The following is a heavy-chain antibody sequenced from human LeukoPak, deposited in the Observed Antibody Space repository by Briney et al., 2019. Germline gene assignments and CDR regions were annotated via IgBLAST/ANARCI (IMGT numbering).Heavy chain of an antibody. D-gene: IGHD1-7*01. CDR3: AKDVYNWNFYFDY. CDR2: ISASGYST. J-gene: IGHJ4*02. CDR1: GFTFSSYA. V-gene: IGHV3-23*01. Sequence: GGSLRLSCAASGFTFSSYAMSWVRQAPGKGLEWVSAISASGYSTYYADSVEGRFTISTDNSKKPLYLQMTSLRAEDTAIFYCAKDVYNWNFYFDYWGQGTLVTVSS.